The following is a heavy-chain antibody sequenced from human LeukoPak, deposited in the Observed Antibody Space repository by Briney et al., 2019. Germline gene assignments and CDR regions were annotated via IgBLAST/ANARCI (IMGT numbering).Heavy chain of an antibody. D-gene: IGHD2-2*01. CDR1: GFTFSSYA. Sequence: GGSLTLSCAASGFTFSSYAMSWVRQAPGKGLEWVSSISGSGGSTYYADSVKGRFTISRDNSKNTLDLQMNSLRAEDTAVYYCAKDSGYCSSTSCYVYWGQGTLVTVSS. CDR2: ISGSGGST. V-gene: IGHV3-23*01. J-gene: IGHJ4*02. CDR3: AKDSGYCSSTSCYVY.